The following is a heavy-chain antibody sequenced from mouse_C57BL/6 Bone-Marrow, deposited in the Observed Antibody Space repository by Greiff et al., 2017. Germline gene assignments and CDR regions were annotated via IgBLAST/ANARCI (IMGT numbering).Heavy chain of an antibody. V-gene: IGHV1-5*01. CDR1: GYTFTSYW. D-gene: IGHD2-1*01. CDR2: IYPGNSDN. CDR3: TRRDYYGTPMDY. J-gene: IGHJ4*01. Sequence: EVQGVESGTVLARPGASVKMSCKTSGYTFTSYWMHWVQQRPGQGLEWIGAIYPGNSDNSYNQKFKGKAKLTAVTSASTAYMELISLTNDDSAVYYCTRRDYYGTPMDYWGQGTSVTVSS.